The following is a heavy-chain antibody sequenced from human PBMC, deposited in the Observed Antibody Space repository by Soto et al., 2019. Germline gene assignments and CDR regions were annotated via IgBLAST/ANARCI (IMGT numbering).Heavy chain of an antibody. CDR2: ITNKATSYAT. Sequence: EVQLVESGGGLVQPGGSLKLSCAASGFMFSDSTMHWVRQASGGGLEWVGRITNKATSYATSYAESVKGRFTISRDDSKNTAYLQMNSLKTEDTAVYWCFRSTADYWGQGTLVTVSS. V-gene: IGHV3-73*01. CDR1: GFMFSDST. CDR3: FRSTADY. J-gene: IGHJ4*02. D-gene: IGHD5-18*01.